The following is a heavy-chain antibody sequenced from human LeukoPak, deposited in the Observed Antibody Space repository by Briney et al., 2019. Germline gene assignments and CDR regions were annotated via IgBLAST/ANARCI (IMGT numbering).Heavy chain of an antibody. V-gene: IGHV3-53*01. CDR3: VRGPRYYDDSGFHYGVFDI. CDR2: IYPGGDI. D-gene: IGHD3-22*01. CDR1: EVTVTSNY. J-gene: IGHJ3*02. Sequence: GGSLRLSCAASEVTVTSNYLSWVRQAPGKGLQWVSVIYPGGDIYYSDSVKGRFIISRDNSKNTLSLQMNSLTADDTAVYYCVRGPRYYDDSGFHYGVFDIWGQGTVVTVSS.